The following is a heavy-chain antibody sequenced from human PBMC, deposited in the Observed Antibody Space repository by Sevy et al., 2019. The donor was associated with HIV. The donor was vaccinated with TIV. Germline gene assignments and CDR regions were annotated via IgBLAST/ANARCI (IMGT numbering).Heavy chain of an antibody. CDR1: GYTFTSYG. Sequence: ASVNVSCKASGYTFTSYGISWVRQASGQGLEWMGWISAYNGNTNYAQKLQGRVTMTTDTSTSTAYMELRSLRSDDTAVYYCARVPYESSGYYRRPYFDYWGQGTLVTVSS. CDR3: ARVPYESSGYYRRPYFDY. D-gene: IGHD3-22*01. CDR2: ISAYNGNT. J-gene: IGHJ4*02. V-gene: IGHV1-18*01.